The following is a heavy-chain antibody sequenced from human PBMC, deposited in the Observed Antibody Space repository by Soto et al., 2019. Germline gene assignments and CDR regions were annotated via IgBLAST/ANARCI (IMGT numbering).Heavy chain of an antibody. V-gene: IGHV4-31*03. J-gene: IGHJ6*02. Sequence: QVQLQESGPGLVKPSQTLSLTCTVSGGSISSGDYYWSWIRQHPGRGLEWIGYIYYSGTTYYSPSLKSRVAMSVDPSKNLFCLKLSSVTAADTAGYYCARGAPRNSYYYYGMDVWGQGTTVTVSS. D-gene: IGHD1-1*01. CDR3: ARGAPRNSYYYYGMDV. CDR2: IYYSGTT. CDR1: GGSISSGDYY.